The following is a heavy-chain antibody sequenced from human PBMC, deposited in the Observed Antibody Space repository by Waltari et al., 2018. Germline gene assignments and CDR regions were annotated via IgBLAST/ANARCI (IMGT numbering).Heavy chain of an antibody. J-gene: IGHJ2*01. CDR2: RTGSDGST. V-gene: IGHV3-23*01. CDR1: GFTFSSYA. CDR3: AKDWGFGGVGLWYFDL. Sequence: EVQLLESGGGLVQPGGSLRLFCAASGFTFSSYAMSWVRQAPGKGLEWVSARTGSDGSTDYTDSVKGGVTIAGDNSKNRLYLQMQGLRAEETAVYYGAKDWGFGGVGLWYFDLWGRGTLVTVSS. D-gene: IGHD3-16*01.